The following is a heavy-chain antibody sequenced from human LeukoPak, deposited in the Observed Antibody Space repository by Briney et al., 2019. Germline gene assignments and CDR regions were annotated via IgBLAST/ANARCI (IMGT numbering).Heavy chain of an antibody. V-gene: IGHV1-46*01. CDR1: GYTFTSYG. Sequence: ASVKVSCKASGYTFTSYGISWVRQAPGQGLEWMGIINPSGGITSYAQKFQGRVTMTRDTSTSTVYMELSSLRSEDTAVYYCASEQLTTYYYDSSGSPGRNYWGQGTLVTVSS. D-gene: IGHD3-22*01. CDR2: INPSGGIT. CDR3: ASEQLTTYYYDSSGSPGRNY. J-gene: IGHJ4*02.